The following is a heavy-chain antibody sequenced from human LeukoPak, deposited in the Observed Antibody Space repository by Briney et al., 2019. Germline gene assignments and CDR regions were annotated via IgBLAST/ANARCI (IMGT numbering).Heavy chain of an antibody. CDR1: GASISNFY. V-gene: IGHV4-59*12. CDR2: VPYVGTT. J-gene: IGHJ4*02. CDR3: ARAVGATTFDY. Sequence: SSETLSLTCTVSGASISNFYWSWIRQPPGKRLEWIGYVPYVGTTNYNPSLKSRVTISMDTSKNQFSLRLISTTAADTAVYYCARAVGATTFDYWGQGTLVTVSS. D-gene: IGHD1-26*01.